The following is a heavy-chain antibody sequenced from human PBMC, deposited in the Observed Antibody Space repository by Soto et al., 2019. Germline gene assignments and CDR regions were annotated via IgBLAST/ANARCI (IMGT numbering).Heavy chain of an antibody. V-gene: IGHV4-34*01. Sequence: SETLSLTCAVYGGSFSGYYWSWIRQPPGKGLEWIGEINHSGSTNYNPSLKSRVTISVDTSKNRFSLKLSSVTAADTAVYYCARSGKNNSSSSEYFDYWGQGTLVTVSS. CDR2: INHSGST. D-gene: IGHD6-6*01. CDR1: GGSFSGYY. CDR3: ARSGKNNSSSSEYFDY. J-gene: IGHJ4*02.